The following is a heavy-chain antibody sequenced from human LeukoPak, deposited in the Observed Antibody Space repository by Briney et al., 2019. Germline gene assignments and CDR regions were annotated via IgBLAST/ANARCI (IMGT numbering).Heavy chain of an antibody. Sequence: GGSLRLSCAASGFTFSSYGMHWVRQAPGKGLEWVAVIWYDGSNKYYADSVKGRFTISRDNSKNTLYLQMNSLRAEETAVYSCAKDREPQGIVATIISPDYYGMDVWGQGTTVTVSS. V-gene: IGHV3-33*06. CDR1: GFTFSSYG. CDR2: IWYDGSNK. CDR3: AKDREPQGIVATIISPDYYGMDV. J-gene: IGHJ6*02. D-gene: IGHD5-12*01.